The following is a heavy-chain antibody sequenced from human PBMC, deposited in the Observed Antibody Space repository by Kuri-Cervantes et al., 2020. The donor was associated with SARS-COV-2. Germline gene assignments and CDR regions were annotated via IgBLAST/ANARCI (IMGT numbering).Heavy chain of an antibody. CDR3: ARDSGVYSYGYYYYGMDV. CDR1: GFTFSSYW. J-gene: IGHJ6*02. V-gene: IGHV3-7*01. Sequence: GESLKISCAASGFTFSSYWMSWVRQAPGKGLEWVANIKQDGSEKYYVDSVKGRFTISRDNAKNSLYLQMNSLRAEDTAVYYCARDSGVYSYGYYYYGMDVWGQGTTVTVSS. CDR2: IKQDGSEK. D-gene: IGHD5-18*01.